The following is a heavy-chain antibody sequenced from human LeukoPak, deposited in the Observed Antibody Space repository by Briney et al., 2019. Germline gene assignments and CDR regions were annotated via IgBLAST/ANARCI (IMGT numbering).Heavy chain of an antibody. CDR3: ARGRPFNYFDY. CDR1: GLTFSSYG. Sequence: GGSLRLSCAASGLTFSSYGMHWVRQAPGKGLEWVAVIWYDGSNKYYADSVKGRFTISRDNSKNTLYLQMNSLRAEDTAVYYCARGRPFNYFDYWGQGTLVTVSS. CDR2: IWYDGSNK. V-gene: IGHV3-33*01. J-gene: IGHJ4*02.